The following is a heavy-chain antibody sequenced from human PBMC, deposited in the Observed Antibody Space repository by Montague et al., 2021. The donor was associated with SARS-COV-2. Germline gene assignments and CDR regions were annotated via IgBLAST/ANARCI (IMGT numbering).Heavy chain of an antibody. CDR2: VHNSGNT. D-gene: IGHD5-24*01. V-gene: IGHV4-59*01. J-gene: IGHJ4*02. Sequence: SETLSLTCTVSGGSISRYFLNWIRQPPGKRPEWIGYVHNSGNTNYKHSLKSRVTISVDTSKNQFSLRPNSVTAADTAIYYCAYTASRDGYNWPLALDYWGQGTLVTVSP. CDR1: GGSISRYF. CDR3: AYTASRDGYNWPLALDY.